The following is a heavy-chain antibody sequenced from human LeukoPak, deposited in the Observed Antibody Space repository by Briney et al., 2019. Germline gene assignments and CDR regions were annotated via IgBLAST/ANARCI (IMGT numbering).Heavy chain of an antibody. J-gene: IGHJ3*02. CDR1: GFTFSSYA. Sequence: QPGGSLRLSCAAPGFTFSSYAMSWVRQAPGEGPEWVSSITTSGGSTYYADSVKGRFTISRDNAKNTLYLQMNSLRAEDTAVYYCAKDHYVSGRYDAFDIWGQGTMVTVSS. V-gene: IGHV3-23*01. CDR3: AKDHYVSGRYDAFDI. D-gene: IGHD3-10*01. CDR2: ITTSGGST.